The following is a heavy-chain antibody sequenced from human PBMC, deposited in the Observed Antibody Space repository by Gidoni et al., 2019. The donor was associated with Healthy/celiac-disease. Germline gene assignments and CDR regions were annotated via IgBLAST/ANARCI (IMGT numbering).Heavy chain of an antibody. Sequence: EVQLVESGGGLVQPGRSLSLSCAASGFPFDYYAMHWVRQAPGKGLEWVSGISWNSGSIGYADSVKGRFTISRDNAKNSLYLQMNSLRAEDTALYYCAKVRGATTSEYFQHWGQGTLVTVSS. CDR1: GFPFDYYA. CDR2: ISWNSGSI. V-gene: IGHV3-9*01. D-gene: IGHD1-26*01. J-gene: IGHJ1*01. CDR3: AKVRGATTSEYFQH.